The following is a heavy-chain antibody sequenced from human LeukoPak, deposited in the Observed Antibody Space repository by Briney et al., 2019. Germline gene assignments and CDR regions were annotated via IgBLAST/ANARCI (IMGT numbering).Heavy chain of an antibody. J-gene: IGHJ3*02. CDR1: GGSISSYY. CDR3: ARSGYKYGADALDI. CDR2: IYYSGST. Sequence: SETLSLTCTVSGGSISSYYWTWIRQPPGKGLEWIGYIYYSGSTNYNPSLKSRVTISVDTSKNKFSLKLSSVTAADTAVYYCARSGYKYGADALDIWGQGTMVTASS. D-gene: IGHD5-18*01. V-gene: IGHV4-59*01.